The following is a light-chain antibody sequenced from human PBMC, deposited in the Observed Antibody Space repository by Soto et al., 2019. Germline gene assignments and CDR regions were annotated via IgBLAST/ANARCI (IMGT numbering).Light chain of an antibody. CDR2: AAS. V-gene: IGKV1-27*01. CDR3: QKYNTAPYT. J-gene: IGKJ2*01. CDR1: QGISNF. Sequence: DIQMTQSPSSLSASVGDSVTITCRASQGISNFLAWYQQKPGKVPKLLIYAASTLQSGVTSRFSGSGSATDFTLTISSLQPDDVATYYCQKYNTAPYTFGQGTKLEI.